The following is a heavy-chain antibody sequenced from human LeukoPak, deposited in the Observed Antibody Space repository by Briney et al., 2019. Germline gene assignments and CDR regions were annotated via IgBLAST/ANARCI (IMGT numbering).Heavy chain of an antibody. Sequence: PGGSLRLSCAASGFTFDDYTMHWVRQAPGKGLDWVSLISWDGGSTYYADSVKGRFTISRDNSKNSLYLQMNSLRTEDTALYYCATKYQLPDNDAFDIWGQGTMVTVSS. D-gene: IGHD2-2*01. CDR3: ATKYQLPDNDAFDI. CDR1: GFTFDDYT. CDR2: ISWDGGST. V-gene: IGHV3-43*01. J-gene: IGHJ3*02.